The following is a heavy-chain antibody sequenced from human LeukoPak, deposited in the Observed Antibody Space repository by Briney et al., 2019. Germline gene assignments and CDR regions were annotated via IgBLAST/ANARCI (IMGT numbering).Heavy chain of an antibody. CDR3: ARDRGWRSGGYYLYYFDF. CDR2: ISGSGGST. Sequence: GGSLRLSCAASGFTFSSYAMSWVRQAPGKGLEWVSAISGSGGSTYYADSVKGRFTISRDNSKNTLYLQMNSLRAGDTAVYFCARDRGWRSGGYYLYYFDFWGQGTLVTVSS. J-gene: IGHJ4*02. V-gene: IGHV3-23*01. D-gene: IGHD3-22*01. CDR1: GFTFSSYA.